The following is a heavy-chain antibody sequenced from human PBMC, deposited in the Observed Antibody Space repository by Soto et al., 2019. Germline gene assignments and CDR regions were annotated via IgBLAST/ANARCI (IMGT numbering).Heavy chain of an antibody. Sequence: QVQLQQWGAGLLKPSETLSLTCAVYGGSFSGYYWSWIRQPPGKGLEWIGEINHSGSTNYNPSLKSRVTISVDTSKNQFSLKLSSVTAADTAVYYCAREGYGGLYNWFDPWGQGTLVTVSS. J-gene: IGHJ5*02. V-gene: IGHV4-34*01. CDR2: INHSGST. D-gene: IGHD1-26*01. CDR3: AREGYGGLYNWFDP. CDR1: GGSFSGYY.